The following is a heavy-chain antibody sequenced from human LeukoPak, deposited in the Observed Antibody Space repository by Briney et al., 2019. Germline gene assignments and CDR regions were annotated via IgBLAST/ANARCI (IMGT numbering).Heavy chain of an antibody. D-gene: IGHD2-2*01. Sequence: SETLSLTCTVSGGSISSSSYYWGWIRQPPGKGLEWIGSIYYSGSTYYKPSLKSRVTISVDMSKNQFSLKLSSVTAADTAVYYCARHYKVPAGGSYYFEYWGKGNLVAVSS. CDR1: GGSISSSSYY. V-gene: IGHV4-39*01. CDR2: IYYSGST. J-gene: IGHJ4*02. CDR3: ARHYKVPAGGSYYFEY.